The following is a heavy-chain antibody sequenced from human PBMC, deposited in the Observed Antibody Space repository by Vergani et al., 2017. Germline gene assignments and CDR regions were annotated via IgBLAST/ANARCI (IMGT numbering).Heavy chain of an antibody. Sequence: EVQLLESGGDLVQPGGSLRLSCAASGFTFNHYAMNWVRQAPGKGLEWVSGISGSGGSTYYAGSVKGRFTISRDSSKNTLYLQMTSLRGDDTAIYYCGRDAFKGKPDVVDIWGQGTMVTVSS. CDR1: GFTFNHYA. J-gene: IGHJ3*02. V-gene: IGHV3-23*01. CDR2: ISGSGGST. CDR3: GRDAFKGKPDVVDI.